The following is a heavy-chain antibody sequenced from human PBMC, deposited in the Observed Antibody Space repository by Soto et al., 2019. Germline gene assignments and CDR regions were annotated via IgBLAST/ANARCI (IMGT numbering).Heavy chain of an antibody. D-gene: IGHD4-4*01. CDR1: GFTFSSYA. V-gene: IGHV3-23*01. CDR2: ISGSGGST. J-gene: IGHJ4*02. CDR3: ARDYPNYRNYFPF. Sequence: PGGSLRLSCAASGFTFSSYAMSWVRQAPGKGLEWVSAISGSGGSTYYADSVKGRFTISRDNSKNTLYLQMKSLRSEDTAVYYCARDYPNYRNYFPFWGQGTLVTVSS.